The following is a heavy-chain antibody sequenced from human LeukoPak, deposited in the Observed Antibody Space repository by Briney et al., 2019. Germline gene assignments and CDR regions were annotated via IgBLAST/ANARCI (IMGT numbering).Heavy chain of an antibody. CDR1: GFTFSSYA. D-gene: IGHD6-13*01. V-gene: IGHV3-23*01. CDR3: ARDRGYFSDY. Sequence: GGSLRLSCAASGFTFSSYAMSWVRQAAGKGLEWVSVISAGGGSTYYADSVKGRFTISRDNAKNTLYLQMNSLRAEDTAVYYCARDRGYFSDYWGQGALVTVSS. CDR2: ISAGGGST. J-gene: IGHJ4*02.